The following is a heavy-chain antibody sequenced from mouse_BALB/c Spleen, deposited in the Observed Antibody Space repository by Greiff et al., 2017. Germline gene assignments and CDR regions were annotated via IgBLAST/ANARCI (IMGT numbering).Heavy chain of an antibody. Sequence: VQLQQSGPELVKPGASVKMSCKASGYTFTSYVIHWVKQKPGQGLEWIGYINPYNDGTKYNEKFKGKATLTSDKSSSTAYMELSSLTSEDSAVYYCARGDDGYYVYYAMDYWGQGTSVTVSS. V-gene: IGHV1-14*01. D-gene: IGHD2-3*01. CDR2: INPYNDGT. CDR3: ARGDDGYYVYYAMDY. CDR1: GYTFTSYV. J-gene: IGHJ4*01.